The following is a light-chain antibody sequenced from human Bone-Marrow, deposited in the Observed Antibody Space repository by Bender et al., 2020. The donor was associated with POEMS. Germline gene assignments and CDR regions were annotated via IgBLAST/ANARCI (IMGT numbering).Light chain of an antibody. CDR1: SSNIGNHG. CDR2: RND. Sequence: QSVVTQPPSLSEAPRQRVTISCSGSSSNIGNHGVNWYRQLPGTAPKLLIYRNDQRPSEVPDRFSGSNSGTSASLAISELQSEDEALYYCSAWDDSLSGWVFGGGTKLTVL. V-gene: IGLV1-36*01. J-gene: IGLJ3*02. CDR3: SAWDDSLSGWV.